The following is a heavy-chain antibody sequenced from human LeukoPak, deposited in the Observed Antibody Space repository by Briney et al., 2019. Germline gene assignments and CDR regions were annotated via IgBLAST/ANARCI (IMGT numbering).Heavy chain of an antibody. D-gene: IGHD3-10*01. Sequence: SETLSLTCTVSGGSISSYYWSWIRQPAGKGLEWIGRIYTSGSTNYNPSLKSRVTMSVDTSKNQFSLKLSSVTAADTAVYYCASLDTMVRGADDAFDIWGQGTMVTVSS. CDR1: GGSISSYY. CDR2: IYTSGST. CDR3: ASLDTMVRGADDAFDI. J-gene: IGHJ3*02. V-gene: IGHV4-4*07.